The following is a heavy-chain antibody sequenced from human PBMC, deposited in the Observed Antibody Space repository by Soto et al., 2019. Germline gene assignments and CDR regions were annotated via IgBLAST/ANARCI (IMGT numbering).Heavy chain of an antibody. J-gene: IGHJ5*02. D-gene: IGHD2-2*02. CDR1: GYTFTGYY. V-gene: IGHV1-2*02. CDR3: ARALIVVVPAAIQYRFDP. Sequence: ASVKVSCKASGYTFTGYYMHWVRQAPGQGLEWMGWINPNSGGTNYAQKFQGRVTMTRDTSISTAYMELSRLRSDDTAVYYCARALIVVVPAAIQYRFDPWGQGTLVTVSS. CDR2: INPNSGGT.